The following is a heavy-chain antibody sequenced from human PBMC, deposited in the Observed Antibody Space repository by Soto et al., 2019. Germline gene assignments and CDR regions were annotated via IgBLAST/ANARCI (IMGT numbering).Heavy chain of an antibody. CDR1: GGSVSSFH. V-gene: IGHV4-59*08. J-gene: IGHJ6*03. Sequence: PSETLSLTCTVSGGSVSSFHWSWIPQPPGKGLEWIGYIYYSGSTNYNPSLKSRVTISVDTSKNEFSLKVNSVTAADTAVYYCARYYNFWRYMDVWGKGTTVTVSS. CDR2: IYYSGST. D-gene: IGHD3-3*01. CDR3: ARYYNFWRYMDV.